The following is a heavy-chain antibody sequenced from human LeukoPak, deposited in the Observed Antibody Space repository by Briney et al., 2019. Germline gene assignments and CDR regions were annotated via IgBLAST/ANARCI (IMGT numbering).Heavy chain of an antibody. D-gene: IGHD3-16*01. CDR2: ILDSGYST. Sequence: QTGGSLRLSCAASGFTFSSYAMSWVRQAPGKGLEWVSGILDSGYSTYYANSVKGRFTISGDNSNNTLYLQMNSLRAEDTAVYYCAKLGGHPLHNYYVGVWGKGTTVAVSS. V-gene: IGHV3-23*01. J-gene: IGHJ6*03. CDR3: AKLGGHPLHNYYVGV. CDR1: GFTFSSYA.